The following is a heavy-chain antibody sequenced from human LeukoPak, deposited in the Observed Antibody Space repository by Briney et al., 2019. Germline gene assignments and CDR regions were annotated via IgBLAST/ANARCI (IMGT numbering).Heavy chain of an antibody. J-gene: IGHJ3*02. Sequence: SETLSLTCTVSAGSISSYYWSWIRQPPGKGLEWIGYIYYSGSTNYNPSLKSRVTISVDTSKNQFSLRLSSVTAADTAVYYCARDRPGGYSYALSAFDIWGQGTLVTVSS. CDR2: IYYSGST. D-gene: IGHD5-18*01. V-gene: IGHV4-59*01. CDR3: ARDRPGGYSYALSAFDI. CDR1: AGSISSYY.